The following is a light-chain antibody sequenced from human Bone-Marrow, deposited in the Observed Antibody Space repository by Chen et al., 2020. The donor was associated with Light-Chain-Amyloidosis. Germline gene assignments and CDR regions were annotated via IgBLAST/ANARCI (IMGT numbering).Light chain of an antibody. CDR3: QAWDSTTAYVV. J-gene: IGLJ2*01. V-gene: IGLV3-1*01. CDR2: QDV. CDR1: KLGDQY. Sequence: YEVTQPPSVSVSPGQTSSITCSGDKLGDQYAWWYQQKPGQSPVLLIYQDVKRPSGIPVRFSGFNSGNTATLASSGTQPADEADYYCQAWDSTTAYVVFGGGTKLTVL.